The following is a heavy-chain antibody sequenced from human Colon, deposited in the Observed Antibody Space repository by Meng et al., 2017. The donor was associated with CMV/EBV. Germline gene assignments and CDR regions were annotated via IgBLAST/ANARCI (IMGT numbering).Heavy chain of an antibody. CDR1: GGSFSGYY. D-gene: IGHD5-24*01. CDR2: INHSGST. Sequence: GSLRLSCAVYGGSFSGYYWSWIRQPPGKGLEWIGEINHSGSTNYNPSLKSRVTISVDTSKNQFSLKLSSVTAADTAVYYCARLTTGGDGYNHFDYWGQGTLVTVSS. J-gene: IGHJ4*02. CDR3: ARLTTGGDGYNHFDY. V-gene: IGHV4-34*01.